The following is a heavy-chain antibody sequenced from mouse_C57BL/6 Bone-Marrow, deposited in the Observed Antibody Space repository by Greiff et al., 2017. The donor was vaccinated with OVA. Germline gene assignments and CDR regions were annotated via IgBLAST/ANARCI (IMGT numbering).Heavy chain of an antibody. CDR1: GVDFSRYW. Sequence: AASGVDFSRYWTSWVRRAPGKGLEWIGEINPDSSTINYAPSLKDKFIISRDNAKNTLYLQMSKVRSEDTALYYCARIPFFDYWGQGTTLTVSS. J-gene: IGHJ2*01. CDR2: INPDSSTI. V-gene: IGHV4-1*01. CDR3: ARIPFFDY.